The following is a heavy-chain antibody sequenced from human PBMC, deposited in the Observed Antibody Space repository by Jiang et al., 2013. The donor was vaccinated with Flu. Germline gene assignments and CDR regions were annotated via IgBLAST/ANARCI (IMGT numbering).Heavy chain of an antibody. CDR2: VNAANGNT. CDR3: ATEFWGTKLFDN. Sequence: SGAEVNKPGASVKVSCKSSGHRFIDYGIHWFRQASGQSLEWMGWVNAANGNTKYSQKFQGRVTITRDTSATTAYMELSSLESEDTAVYYCATEFWGTKLFDNWGQGTLVTVSS. J-gene: IGHJ4*02. V-gene: IGHV1-3*01. D-gene: IGHD1-7*01. CDR1: GHRFIDYG.